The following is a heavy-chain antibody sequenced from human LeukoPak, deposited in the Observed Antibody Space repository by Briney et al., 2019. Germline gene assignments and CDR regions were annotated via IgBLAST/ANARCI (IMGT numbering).Heavy chain of an antibody. CDR2: IRGSGGNT. D-gene: IGHD6-13*01. CDR1: GFTFSHYA. Sequence: GGSLRLSCAASGFTFSHYAMSWVRQAPGKGLEWVSGIRGSGGNTYYADSVKGRFTISRDNSKNTLYLQMNSLRAEDTAVSYCAKDGYSSSWYYFDYWGQGTLATVSS. V-gene: IGHV3-23*01. J-gene: IGHJ4*02. CDR3: AKDGYSSSWYYFDY.